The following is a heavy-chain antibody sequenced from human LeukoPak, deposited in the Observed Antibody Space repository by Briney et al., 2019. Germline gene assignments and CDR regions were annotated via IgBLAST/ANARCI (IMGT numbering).Heavy chain of an antibody. D-gene: IGHD4-11*01. CDR1: GFTFSSYA. Sequence: GGSLRLSCAASGFTFSSYAMHWVRQAPGKGLEWVAVISCDGSNKYYADSVKGRFTISRDNSKNTLYLQMNSLRAEDTAVYYCARGGQYSNYGWFDPWGQGTLVTVSS. V-gene: IGHV3-30-3*01. CDR2: ISCDGSNK. CDR3: ARGGQYSNYGWFDP. J-gene: IGHJ5*02.